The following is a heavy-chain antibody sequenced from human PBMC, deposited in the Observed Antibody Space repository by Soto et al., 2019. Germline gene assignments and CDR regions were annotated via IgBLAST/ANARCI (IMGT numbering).Heavy chain of an antibody. CDR2: MSHSGGT. D-gene: IGHD1-1*01. CDR1: GGFVSSGNYY. V-gene: IGHV4-34*01. J-gene: IGHJ3*02. Sequence: QVQLQQWGAGLLKPSETLSLTCAVYGGFVSSGNYYWSWIRQPPGKGLAWIGEMSHSGGTHCNPSLKSRVTISVDTSKNQFSLKMSSVTAADTALYYCARVERGTATTVVDAFDIWGPGIMVTVSS. CDR3: ARVERGTATTVVDAFDI.